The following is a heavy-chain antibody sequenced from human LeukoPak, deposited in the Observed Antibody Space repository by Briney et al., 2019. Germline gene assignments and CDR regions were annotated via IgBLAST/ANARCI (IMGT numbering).Heavy chain of an antibody. Sequence: ASVKVSCKASGGTFSSYAISWVRQAPGQGLEWMGRIIPIFGIANYAQKFQGRVTITADKSTSTAYMEPSSLRSEDTAVYYCARGGIVPAANHYYGMDVWGQGTTVTVSS. CDR3: ARGGIVPAANHYYGMDV. J-gene: IGHJ6*02. V-gene: IGHV1-69*04. CDR2: IIPIFGIA. CDR1: GGTFSSYA. D-gene: IGHD2-2*01.